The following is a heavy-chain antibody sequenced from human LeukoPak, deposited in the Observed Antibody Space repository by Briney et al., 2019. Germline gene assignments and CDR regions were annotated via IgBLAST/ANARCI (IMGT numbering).Heavy chain of an antibody. CDR3: ARGGSGYYYYGMDV. Sequence: PSETLSLTCAVYGGSFSGYYWSWIRQPPGKGLEWIGYIYYSGSTNYNPSLKSRVTISVDTSKNQFSLKLSSVTAADTAVYYCARGGSGYYYYGMDVWGQGTTVTVSS. V-gene: IGHV4-59*01. CDR1: GGSFSGYY. J-gene: IGHJ6*02. CDR2: IYYSGST. D-gene: IGHD3-10*01.